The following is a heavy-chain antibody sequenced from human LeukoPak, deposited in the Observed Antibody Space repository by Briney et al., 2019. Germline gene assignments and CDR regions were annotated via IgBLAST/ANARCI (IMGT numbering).Heavy chain of an antibody. D-gene: IGHD6-19*01. J-gene: IGHJ4*02. CDR2: ISSSSSYI. V-gene: IGHV3-21*01. CDR1: GFTFSSYS. CDR3: ARDLVRQVQWLVPEYFDY. Sequence: GGSLRLSCAASGFTFSSYSMNWVRQAPGKGLEWASSISSSSSYIYYADSVKGRFTISRDNAKNSLYLQMNSLRAEDTAVYYCARDLVRQVQWLVPEYFDYWGQGTLVTVSS.